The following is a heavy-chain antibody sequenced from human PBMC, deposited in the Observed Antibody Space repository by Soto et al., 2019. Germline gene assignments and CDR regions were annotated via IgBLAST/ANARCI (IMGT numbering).Heavy chain of an antibody. CDR3: ARIWAYDSSGYYYGMDV. J-gene: IGHJ6*02. V-gene: IGHV5-10-1*01. Sequence: XASRTISRKGSGDSYTGYWISLVCQMRGKGLEWMGRIDPSDSYTNYSPSFQGHVTISADKSISTAYLQWNSLKASDTAMYYCARIWAYDSSGYYYGMDVWGQGTTVTVS. CDR2: IDPSDSYT. CDR1: GDSYTGYW. D-gene: IGHD3-22*01.